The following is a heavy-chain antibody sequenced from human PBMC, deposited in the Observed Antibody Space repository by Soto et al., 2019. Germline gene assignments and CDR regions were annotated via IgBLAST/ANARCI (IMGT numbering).Heavy chain of an antibody. CDR3: ARVGRIAARVLTFEDAFDI. V-gene: IGHV1-69*13. CDR2: IIPIFGTA. Sequence: SVKVSCKASGCTFSSYAISCVRQAPGQGLEWMGGIIPIFGTANYAQKFQGRVTITADESTSTAYMELSSLRSEDTAVYYCARVGRIAARVLTFEDAFDIWGQGTMVTV. J-gene: IGHJ3*02. CDR1: GCTFSSYA. D-gene: IGHD6-6*01.